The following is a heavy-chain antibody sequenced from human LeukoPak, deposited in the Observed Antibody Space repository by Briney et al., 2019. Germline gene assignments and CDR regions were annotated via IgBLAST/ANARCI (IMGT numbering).Heavy chain of an antibody. CDR2: ISWNGAKI. D-gene: IGHD2-8*01. Sequence: PGGSLRLSCAASGFTFDDYAIHWVRQAPGKGLEWVSDISWNGAKIVYADSVKGRFTISRDNAKNSLYLQMDSLGTEDTALYYCAKETHSTMVPGYAFDIWGQGTMVTVSS. CDR3: AKETHSTMVPGYAFDI. J-gene: IGHJ3*02. CDR1: GFTFDDYA. V-gene: IGHV3-9*01.